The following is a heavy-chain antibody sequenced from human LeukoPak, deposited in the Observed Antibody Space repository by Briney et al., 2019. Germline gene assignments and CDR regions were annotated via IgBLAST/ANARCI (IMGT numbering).Heavy chain of an antibody. J-gene: IGHJ5*02. V-gene: IGHV3-23*01. CDR1: GFTYSDYA. D-gene: IGHD5-24*01. CDR3: AKALGGRDAFNL. CDR2: MSGSGGTT. Sequence: GGSLRLSCAASGFTYSDYAMSWVRQAPGKGLKWVSIMSGSGGTTYYARSVKGRFTISRDNSRNTLFLQMNSLRVEDTAVYCAKALGGRDAFNLWGQGALVTVSS.